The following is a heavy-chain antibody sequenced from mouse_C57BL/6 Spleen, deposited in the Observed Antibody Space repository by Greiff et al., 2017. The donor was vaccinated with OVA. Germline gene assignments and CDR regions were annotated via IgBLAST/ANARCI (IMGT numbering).Heavy chain of an antibody. V-gene: IGHV1-26*01. Sequence: VQLQQSGPELVKPGASVKISCKASGYTFTDYYMNWVKQSHGKSLEWIGDINPNNGGTSYNQKFKGKATLTVDKSSSTAYMELRSLTSEDSAVYYCARGGLRQGDYWGQGTTLTVSS. D-gene: IGHD2-4*01. J-gene: IGHJ2*01. CDR1: GYTFTDYY. CDR3: ARGGLRQGDY. CDR2: INPNNGGT.